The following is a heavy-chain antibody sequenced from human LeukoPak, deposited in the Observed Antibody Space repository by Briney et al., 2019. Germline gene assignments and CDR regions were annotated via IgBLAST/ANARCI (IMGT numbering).Heavy chain of an antibody. CDR1: GGSISSYY. V-gene: IGHV4-59*08. CDR3: ARQGRNSYVPFDY. J-gene: IGHJ4*02. D-gene: IGHD5-18*01. Sequence: SETLSLTCTVSGGSISSYYWSWIRQPPGKGLEWIGYIYYSGSTNYNPSLKSRVTISVDTSKNQFSLKLSSVSAADTAVYYCARQGRNSYVPFDYWGQGTLVTVSS. CDR2: IYYSGST.